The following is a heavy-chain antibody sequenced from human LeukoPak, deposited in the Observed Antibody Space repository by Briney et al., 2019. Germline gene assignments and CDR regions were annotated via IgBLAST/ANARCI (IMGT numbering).Heavy chain of an antibody. CDR2: INHSGST. D-gene: IGHD3-10*01. J-gene: IGHJ5*02. CDR3: ARAPKSVRGVIRNWFDP. V-gene: IGHV4-34*01. CDR1: GGSFSGYY. Sequence: SETLSLTCAVYGGSFSGYYWSWIRQPPGKGLEWIGEINHSGSTNYNPSLKSRVTISVDTSKNQFSLKLSSVTAADTAVYYRARAPKSVRGVIRNWFDPWGQGTLVTVSS.